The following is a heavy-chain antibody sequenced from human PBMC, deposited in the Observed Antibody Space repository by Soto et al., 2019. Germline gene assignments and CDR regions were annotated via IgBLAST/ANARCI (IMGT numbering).Heavy chain of an antibody. CDR2: IRNKANSYTT. CDR1: GFTFSDHY. V-gene: IGHV3-72*01. J-gene: IGHJ4*02. CDR3: VRVRLGAPTRYFDY. Sequence: EVQLVESGGVLVQPGGSLRLSCAASGFTFSDHYMDWIRHAPGKGLEWVGRIRNKANSYTTDYAASVRGRFTISRDGSKSSLFLQMNSLRSDDTAVYHCVRVRLGAPTRYFDYWGQGTLVTVSS.